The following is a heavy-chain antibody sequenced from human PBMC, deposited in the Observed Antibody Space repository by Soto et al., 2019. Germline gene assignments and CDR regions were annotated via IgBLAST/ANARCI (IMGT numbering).Heavy chain of an antibody. CDR2: IYYSGST. Sequence: TLSLTCTVSGGSISSGGYYWSWIRQHPGKGLEWIGYIYYSGSTYYNPSLKSRVTISVDTSKDQLSLKLTSVTAADTAVYYCARHDRFRSGWDIDYWGHGTLVTVSS. D-gene: IGHD6-19*01. CDR3: ARHDRFRSGWDIDY. V-gene: IGHV4-31*03. J-gene: IGHJ4*01. CDR1: GGSISSGGYY.